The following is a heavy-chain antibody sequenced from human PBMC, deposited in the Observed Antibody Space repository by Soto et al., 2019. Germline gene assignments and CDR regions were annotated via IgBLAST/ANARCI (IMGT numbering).Heavy chain of an antibody. V-gene: IGHV4-39*01. D-gene: IGHD3-22*01. CDR1: SGSLSSTSYY. CDR3: ASTGRNTKIILVKHYAAGF. Sequence: SETLSLTXTVSSGSLSSTSYYWVWIRQPKGQGLDSIGAIYYDGATYYTDSLRSRGSISGGTSKNHFSLRRNSVTHSDTAVYFSASTGRNTKIILVKHYAAGFWGQGTAVTVSS. J-gene: IGHJ6*02. CDR2: IYYDGAT.